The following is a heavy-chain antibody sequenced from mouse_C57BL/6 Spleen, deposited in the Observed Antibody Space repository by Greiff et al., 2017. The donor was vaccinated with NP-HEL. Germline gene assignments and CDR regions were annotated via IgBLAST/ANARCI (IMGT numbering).Heavy chain of an antibody. J-gene: IGHJ4*01. D-gene: IGHD2-4*01. V-gene: IGHV1-82*01. Sequence: QVQLQQSEPELVKPGASVKISCKASGYAFSSSWMNWVKQRPGKGLEWIGRIYPGDGDTNYNGKFKGKATLTADKSSSTAYMQLSSLTSEDSAVYFCARYDYEDAMDYWGQGTSVTVSS. CDR3: ARYDYEDAMDY. CDR2: IYPGDGDT. CDR1: GYAFSSSW.